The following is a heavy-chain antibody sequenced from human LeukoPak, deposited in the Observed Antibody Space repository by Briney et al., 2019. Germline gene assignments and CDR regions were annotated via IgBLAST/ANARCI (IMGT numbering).Heavy chain of an antibody. V-gene: IGHV1-69*05. CDR1: GGTFSSYA. CDR2: IIPIFGTA. J-gene: IGHJ6*03. CDR3: ARETPPPGYYYMDV. Sequence: SVKVTCKASGGTFSSYAISWVRQAPRQGLEWMGRIIPIFGTANYAQKFQGRVTVTTDESTSTAYMELSSLRSVDTAVYYCARETPPPGYYYMDVWGKGTTVTVSS.